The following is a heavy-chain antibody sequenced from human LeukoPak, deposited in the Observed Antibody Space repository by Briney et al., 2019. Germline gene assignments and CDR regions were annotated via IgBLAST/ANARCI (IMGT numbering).Heavy chain of an antibody. CDR3: ARDVLPQDY. CDR1: GGSRSSYY. CDR2: IHYIGST. V-gene: IGHV4-59*01. J-gene: IGHJ4*02. Sequence: SETLSLTCTASGGSRSSYYWSWIRQPPGKGLEWIGYIHYIGSTNYNPSLKSRVTISVDTSKNQFSLKVSSVTAANTAVYYCARDVLPQDYWGQGTLVTVSS. D-gene: IGHD2-15*01.